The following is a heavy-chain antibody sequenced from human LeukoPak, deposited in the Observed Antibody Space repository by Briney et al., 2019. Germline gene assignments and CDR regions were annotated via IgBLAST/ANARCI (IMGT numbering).Heavy chain of an antibody. CDR1: GYSFSTHD. D-gene: IGHD3-10*01. J-gene: IGHJ6*02. V-gene: IGHV1-8*02. Sequence: ASVKVSCKASGYSFSTHDINWVRQATGQGLEWMGWMNPNSGNTGYAQKFQGRVSMTMNTSISTAYMELSSLRSEDTAVYYCARGSTMVRGVNPLGNYGMDVWGQGATLTVSS. CDR2: MNPNSGNT. CDR3: ARGSTMVRGVNPLGNYGMDV.